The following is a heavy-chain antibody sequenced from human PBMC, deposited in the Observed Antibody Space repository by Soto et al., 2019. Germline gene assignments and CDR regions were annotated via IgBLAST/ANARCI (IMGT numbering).Heavy chain of an antibody. CDR1: GFSFSSYX. D-gene: IGHD5-18*01. J-gene: IGHJ3*02. Sequence: EVQLLESGGDLIQPGGSLRLSCAASGFSFSSYXXSWVRQVPGKGLEWVSDMSATGGSTYYADSVKGRFTTSRDNSRKTLYLQMNSLRADDTAVYYCAKSWGDTWQQSAFDIWGLGTMVTVSA. CDR2: MSATGGST. CDR3: AKSWGDTWQQSAFDI. V-gene: IGHV3-23*01.